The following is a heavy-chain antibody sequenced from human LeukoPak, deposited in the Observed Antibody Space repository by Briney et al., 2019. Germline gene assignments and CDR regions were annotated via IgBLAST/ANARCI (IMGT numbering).Heavy chain of an antibody. V-gene: IGHV3-7*01. CDR1: GFTFSSNW. Sequence: PGGSLRLSCAAAGFTFSSNWMSWVRQAPGKGREWVANIKQDVREKYYVDSVKGRFTISRDNAKNSLYLQMNSLRAEDTAVYYCARVDREYIVVVVAAYPHYYYYMDVWGKGTTVTISS. CDR3: ARVDREYIVVVVAAYPHYYYYMDV. J-gene: IGHJ6*03. CDR2: IKQDVREK. D-gene: IGHD2-15*01.